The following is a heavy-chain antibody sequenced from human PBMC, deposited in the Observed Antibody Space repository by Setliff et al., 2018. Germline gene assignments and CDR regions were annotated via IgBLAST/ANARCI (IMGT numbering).Heavy chain of an antibody. CDR1: TFTLGTYS. CDR2: ISPYSDYI. J-gene: IGHJ3*01. V-gene: IGHV3-21*06. Sequence: LSCAASTFTLGTYSMHWVRQAPGKGLAWVSSISPYSDYIYYADSVKGRFTISRDNAKNSLYLQMNSLGAEDTAVYFCARSPANGGHDAFDVWGQGTMVTVS. CDR3: ARSPANGGHDAFDV. D-gene: IGHD6-25*01.